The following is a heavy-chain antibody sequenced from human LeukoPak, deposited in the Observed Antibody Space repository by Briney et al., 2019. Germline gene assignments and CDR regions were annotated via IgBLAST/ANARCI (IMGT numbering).Heavy chain of an antibody. CDR2: FYYSGNT. CDR1: GGSISSSNYY. Sequence: PSETLSLTCTVSGGSISSSNYYWGWIRQPPGKGLEWIGSFYYSGNTYYNPSLKSRVTISVDTSKNQFSLKLSSVTAADTAVYYCARGITVWSGELSSYFDYWGQGTLVTVSS. J-gene: IGHJ4*02. CDR3: ARGITVWSGELSSYFDY. V-gene: IGHV4-39*07. D-gene: IGHD3-10*01.